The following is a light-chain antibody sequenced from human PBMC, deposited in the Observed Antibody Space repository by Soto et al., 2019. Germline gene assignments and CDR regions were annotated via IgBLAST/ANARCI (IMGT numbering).Light chain of an antibody. CDR2: DVG. CDR3: SSYTSSSTPWV. J-gene: IGLJ1*01. V-gene: IGLV2-14*03. Sequence: QSALDQPTSVSGSPGQSITISCTGTSSDVGGYNYVSWYQHHPGKAPKLMICDVGDRPSGVSNRFSGSKSGNTASLTISGLQAEDEADYYCSSYTSSSTPWVFGTGTKVTVL. CDR1: SSDVGGYNY.